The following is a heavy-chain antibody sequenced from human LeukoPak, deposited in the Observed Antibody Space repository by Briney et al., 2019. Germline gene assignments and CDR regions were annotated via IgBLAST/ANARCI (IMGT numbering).Heavy chain of an antibody. D-gene: IGHD3-10*01. CDR3: AKDTGGFGEFNIHLDY. Sequence: GGSLRLSCAASGFTFSSYAMSWVRQAPGKGLEWVSAISGSGGSTYYADSVKGRFTISRDNSKNTLYLQMNSLRAEDTAVYYCAKDTGGFGEFNIHLDYWGQGALVTVSS. CDR2: ISGSGGST. V-gene: IGHV3-23*01. CDR1: GFTFSSYA. J-gene: IGHJ4*02.